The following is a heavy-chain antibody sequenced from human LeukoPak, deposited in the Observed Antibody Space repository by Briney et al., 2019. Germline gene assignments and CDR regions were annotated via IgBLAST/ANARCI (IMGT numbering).Heavy chain of an antibody. CDR2: INHSGST. CDR3: ASWKYNWNYLSWYYFDY. V-gene: IGHV4-34*09. D-gene: IGHD1-7*01. CDR1: GGSFSGYY. J-gene: IGHJ4*02. Sequence: SETLSLACAVYGGSFSGYYWSWIRQPPGKGLEWIGEINHSGSTYYNPSLKSRVIISVDTSKNHFSLKLSAVTAADTAVYYCASWKYNWNYLSWYYFDYWGQGTLVTVSS.